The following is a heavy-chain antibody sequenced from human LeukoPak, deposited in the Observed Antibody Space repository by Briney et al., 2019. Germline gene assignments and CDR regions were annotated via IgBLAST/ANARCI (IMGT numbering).Heavy chain of an antibody. CDR2: IYHSGST. CDR3: ARGGGAAAGRVGY. CDR1: GGSISSGGYY. J-gene: IGHJ4*02. Sequence: SETLPLTCTVSGGSISSGGYYWSWIRQPPGKGLEWIGYIYHSGSTYYNPSLKSRVTISVDRSKNQFSLKLSSVTAADTAVYYCARGGGAAAGRVGYWGQGTLVTVSS. D-gene: IGHD6-13*01. V-gene: IGHV4-30-2*01.